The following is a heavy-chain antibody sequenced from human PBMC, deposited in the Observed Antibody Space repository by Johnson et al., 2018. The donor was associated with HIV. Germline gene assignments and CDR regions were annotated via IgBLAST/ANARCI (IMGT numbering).Heavy chain of an antibody. CDR3: ARREGTTGTFSAFDI. CDR1: GFTVSSNY. J-gene: IGHJ3*02. V-gene: IGHV3-20*04. CDR2: ISWNSGSI. Sequence: VQLVESGGGLVQPGGSLRLSCAASGFTVSSNYMSWVRQAPGKGLEWVSGISWNSGSIGYADSVKGRFTISRDNAKNSLYLQMNSLRAEDTALYYCARREGTTGTFSAFDIWGQGTMVTVSS. D-gene: IGHD1-1*01.